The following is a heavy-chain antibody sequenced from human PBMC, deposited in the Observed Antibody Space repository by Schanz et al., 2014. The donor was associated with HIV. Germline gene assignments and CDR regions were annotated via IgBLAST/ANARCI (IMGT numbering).Heavy chain of an antibody. CDR1: GYTFTRYG. CDR2: INGYNGHT. J-gene: IGHJ6*02. D-gene: IGHD3-16*01. Sequence: QVQLVQSGAEVKEPGASVKVSCRSSGYTFTRYGISWVRQAPGQGLEWMGWINGYNGHTIYAQSFQDKLTMTTDTYTNTAYMELRSLRSDDTAVYYCARITGEHYYAMDVWGQGTTVTVTS. CDR3: ARITGEHYYAMDV. V-gene: IGHV1-18*01.